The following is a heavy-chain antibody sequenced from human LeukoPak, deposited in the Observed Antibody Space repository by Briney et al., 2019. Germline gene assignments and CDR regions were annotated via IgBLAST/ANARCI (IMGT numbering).Heavy chain of an antibody. V-gene: IGHV4-59*08. J-gene: IGHJ2*01. CDR2: IYYSGST. Sequence: ETLSLTCTVSGGSISSYYWSWIRQPPGKGLEWIGYIYYSGSTNYNPSLKSRVTISVDTSKNQFSLKLSSVTAADTAVYYCARGGWLLYWYFDLWGRGTLVTVSS. CDR3: ARGGWLLYWYFDL. D-gene: IGHD5-24*01. CDR1: GGSISSYY.